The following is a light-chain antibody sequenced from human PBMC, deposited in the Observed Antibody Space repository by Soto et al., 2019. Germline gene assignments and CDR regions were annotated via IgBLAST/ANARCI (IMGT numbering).Light chain of an antibody. V-gene: IGKV1-5*01. Sequence: DIQMPQSPSTLSASVGDRVTITCRASQSISSWLAWYQQKPRKATKLLIYDASSLESGDPSRLSGSGSGTEFTLTISSTQPAESTSEHRQQDNSDRYTFGQGNKLEIK. CDR2: DAS. CDR3: QQDNSDRYT. J-gene: IGKJ2*01. CDR1: QSISSW.